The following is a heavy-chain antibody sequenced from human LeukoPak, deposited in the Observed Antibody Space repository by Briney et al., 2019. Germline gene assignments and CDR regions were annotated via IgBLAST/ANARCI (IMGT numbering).Heavy chain of an antibody. D-gene: IGHD3-10*01. Sequence: VASLKVSCKASGYTFTSYGISWVRQAPGQGLEWMGWSSACNSNTYYAQRLQGRLTMTTDTSTSTAYMELRSLTSDDTAVYYCARVWFGAKDDDYWGQGTLVTVSS. CDR3: ARVWFGAKDDDY. V-gene: IGHV1-18*01. CDR1: GYTFTSYG. CDR2: SSACNSNT. J-gene: IGHJ4*02.